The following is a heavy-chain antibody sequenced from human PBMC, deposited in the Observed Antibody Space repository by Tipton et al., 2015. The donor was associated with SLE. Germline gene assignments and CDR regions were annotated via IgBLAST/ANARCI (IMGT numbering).Heavy chain of an antibody. CDR3: AKRHIVGGRYGMDV. CDR1: GFTFSSYG. V-gene: IGHV3-30*18. J-gene: IGHJ6*02. CDR2: ISYDGSNK. D-gene: IGHD2-15*01. Sequence: SLRLSCAASGFTFSSYGMHWVRQAPGKGLVWVAVISYDGSNKYYADSVKGRFTISRDNSKNTLYLQMNSLRAEDTAVYYCAKRHIVGGRYGMDVWGQGTLVTVSS.